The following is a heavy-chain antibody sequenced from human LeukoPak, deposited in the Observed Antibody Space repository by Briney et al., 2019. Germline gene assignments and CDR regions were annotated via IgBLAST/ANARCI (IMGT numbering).Heavy chain of an antibody. D-gene: IGHD2-2*01. J-gene: IGHJ3*02. CDR3: ASRYCTRTSCPENAFDI. CDR2: ISYDGSNK. Sequence: GGSLRLPCAASGFTFSSYAMHWVRQAPGKGLEWVAVISYDGSNKYYADSVKGRFTISRDNSKNTLYLQMNSLRAEDTAVYYCASRYCTRTSCPENAFDIWGPGTMVTVSS. CDR1: GFTFSSYA. V-gene: IGHV3-30*04.